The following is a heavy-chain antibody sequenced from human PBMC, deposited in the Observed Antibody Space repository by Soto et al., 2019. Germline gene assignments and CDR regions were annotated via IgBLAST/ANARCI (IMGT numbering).Heavy chain of an antibody. CDR1: GGSTSRTNW. CDR3: ARATWWGDSLNAFDI. CDR2: IYHSGST. Sequence: QVQLQESGPGLVKPSGTLSLTCAVSGGSTSRTNWWSWVRQPPGKGLEWIGEIYHSGSTNYNPSLKSRVTISVDKSKNQCSLKLSSVTAADPAVYYCARATWWGDSLNAFDIWGQGTMVTVSS. D-gene: IGHD2-8*02. J-gene: IGHJ3*02. V-gene: IGHV4-4*02.